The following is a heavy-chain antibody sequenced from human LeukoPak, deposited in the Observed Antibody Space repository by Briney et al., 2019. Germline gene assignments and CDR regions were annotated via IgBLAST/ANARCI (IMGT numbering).Heavy chain of an antibody. J-gene: IGHJ4*02. CDR1: GFTFSNYW. CDR2: IRQDGSEK. V-gene: IGHV3-7*05. D-gene: IGHD3-16*02. Sequence: PGGSLRLSCAASGFTFSNYWMTWVRQAPGRGLEWVANIRQDGSEKYYVDSVKGRFTISRDNAKNSLYLQMNSLRAEDTAVYYRARDYVWGSDRYTDYWGQGILVTVSS. CDR3: ARDYVWGSDRYTDY.